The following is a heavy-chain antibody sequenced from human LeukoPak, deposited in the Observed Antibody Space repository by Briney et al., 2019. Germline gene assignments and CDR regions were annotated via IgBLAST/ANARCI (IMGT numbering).Heavy chain of an antibody. J-gene: IGHJ4*02. D-gene: IGHD6-19*01. Sequence: PGRSLRLSCAASGFTFISYAMSWVRQAPGKGLGWVSEITSRGSNTYYADSVKGWLCISRDNSKKTLYLKMNSLRAEETAIYYCAKPSSTGWYVDSWGQGTLVTVSS. CDR1: GFTFISYA. CDR3: AKPSSTGWYVDS. V-gene: IGHV3-23*01. CDR2: ITSRGSNT.